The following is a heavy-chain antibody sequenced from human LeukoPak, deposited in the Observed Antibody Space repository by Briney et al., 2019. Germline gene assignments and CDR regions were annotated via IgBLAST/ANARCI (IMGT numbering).Heavy chain of an antibody. D-gene: IGHD4-17*01. CDR1: GFTFSNYA. CDR3: AKKITYDYGDPHFDY. Sequence: EGPLRLSCAASGFTFSNYAMSWVRQAPGKGLEWVSAFSGSGGRTYYADSVKGRFTISRDNSKNTLSLQMNSLRAEDTAVYYCAKKITYDYGDPHFDYWGQGTLVTVSS. CDR2: FSGSGGRT. V-gene: IGHV3-23*01. J-gene: IGHJ4*02.